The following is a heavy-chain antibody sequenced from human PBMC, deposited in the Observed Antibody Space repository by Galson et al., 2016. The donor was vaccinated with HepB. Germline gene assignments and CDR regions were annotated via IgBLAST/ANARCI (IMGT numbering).Heavy chain of an antibody. J-gene: IGHJ4*02. D-gene: IGHD4-17*01. CDR2: ISTSGGII. V-gene: IGHV3-48*01. CDR3: AKEGRQYGDYDFDH. CDR1: GFTLSSFG. Sequence: SLRLSCAASGFTLSSFGMNWVRQAPGKGLEWVSYISTSGGIIHYADSVKGRFIISRDNSKNTLYLQMNSLRAEDTAVYYCAKEGRQYGDYDFDHWGQGTLVTVSS.